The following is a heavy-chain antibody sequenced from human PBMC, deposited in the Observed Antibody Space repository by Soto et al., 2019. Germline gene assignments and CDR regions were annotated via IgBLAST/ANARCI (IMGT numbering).Heavy chain of an antibody. D-gene: IGHD2-2*01. J-gene: IGHJ4*02. Sequence: EVQLVESGGGLVQPGGSLRLSCAASGFTFSSYWMSWVRQAPGKGLEWVANIKQDGSEKYYVDSVMGRFTISRDNAKNSLYLQMNSLRAEDTAVYYCARDRRGYQLLRDMGVFDYWGQGTLVTVSS. V-gene: IGHV3-7*01. CDR3: ARDRRGYQLLRDMGVFDY. CDR2: IKQDGSEK. CDR1: GFTFSSYW.